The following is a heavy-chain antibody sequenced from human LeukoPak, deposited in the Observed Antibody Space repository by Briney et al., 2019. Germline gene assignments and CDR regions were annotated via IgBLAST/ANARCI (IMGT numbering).Heavy chain of an antibody. CDR3: ARGLHAFDI. J-gene: IGHJ3*02. D-gene: IGHD2-15*01. V-gene: IGHV3-30*03. CDR1: GGSISSSS. Sequence: PSETLSLTCTVSGGSISSSSYYWGWIRQAPGKGLEWVAVISYDGSNKYYADSVKGRFTISRDNSKNTLYLQMNSLRAEDTAVYYCARGLHAFDIWGQGTMVTVSS. CDR2: ISYDGSNK.